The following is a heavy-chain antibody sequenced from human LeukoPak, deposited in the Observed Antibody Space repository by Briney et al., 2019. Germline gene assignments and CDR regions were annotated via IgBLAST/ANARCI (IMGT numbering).Heavy chain of an antibody. CDR1: GFTVSSNY. J-gene: IGHJ6*02. V-gene: IGHV3-66*01. Sequence: GGSLRLSCAASGFTVSSNYMSWVRQAPGKGLEWVSVTYSGGSTYYADSVKGRFTISRDNSKNTLYLQMNSLRAEDTAVYYCAREGEPHVYYYYGMDVWGQGTTVTVSS. D-gene: IGHD3-16*01. CDR2: TYSGGST. CDR3: AREGEPHVYYYYGMDV.